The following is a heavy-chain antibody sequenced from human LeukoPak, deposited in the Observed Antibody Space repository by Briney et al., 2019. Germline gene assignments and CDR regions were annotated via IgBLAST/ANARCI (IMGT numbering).Heavy chain of an antibody. D-gene: IGHD3-9*01. CDR1: GGSISSCGYY. V-gene: IGHV4-31*03. CDR2: IYYSGST. Sequence: SQTLSLTCTVSGGSISSCGYYWSWIRQHPGKGLEWIGYIYYSGSTYYNPSLKSRVTISVDTSKNQFSLKLSSVTAADTAVYYCAREMTGLGYYFDYWGQGTLVTVSS. CDR3: AREMTGLGYYFDY. J-gene: IGHJ4*02.